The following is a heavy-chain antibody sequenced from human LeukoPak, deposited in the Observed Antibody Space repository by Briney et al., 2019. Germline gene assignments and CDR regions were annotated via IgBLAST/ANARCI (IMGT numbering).Heavy chain of an antibody. Sequence: PSETLSLTCTVSGGSISSSSYYWGWIRQPPGKGLELVGSIYYSGSTYYNPSLKSRVPISVGTTKHQFSLKLSSVPAADTAVYYCASQDYGPVDYWGQGTLVTVSS. D-gene: IGHD4-17*01. CDR3: ASQDYGPVDY. J-gene: IGHJ4*02. V-gene: IGHV4-39*01. CDR2: IYYSGST. CDR1: GGSISSSSYY.